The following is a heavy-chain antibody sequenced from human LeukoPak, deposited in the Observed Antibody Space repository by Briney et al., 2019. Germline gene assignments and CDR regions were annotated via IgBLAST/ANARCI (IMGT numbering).Heavy chain of an antibody. CDR1: GFTFSSYW. CDR3: ARVYYDGPLDY. J-gene: IGHJ4*02. CDR2: INSDGSST. V-gene: IGHV3-74*01. D-gene: IGHD3-22*01. Sequence: GGSLRLSCAASGFTFSSYWMHWVRQAPGKGLVWVSRINSDGSSTSYADSVKGRFTISRDNAKNTLYLQMNSLRAEDTAVYYCARVYYDGPLDYWGQGTLVTVAS.